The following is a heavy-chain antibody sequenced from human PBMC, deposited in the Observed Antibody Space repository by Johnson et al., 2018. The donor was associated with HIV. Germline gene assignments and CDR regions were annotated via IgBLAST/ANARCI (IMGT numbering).Heavy chain of an antibody. CDR1: GFTVSSNY. CDR2: FSSRGGK. V-gene: IGHV3-53*01. Sequence: EVQLVESGGGLIQPGGSLRLSCAASGFTVSSNYMSWVRQAPGKGLEWVSVFSSRGGKYYADSLKGRFSISRDDSQNTLYLQMNSLRAEDRAVYYCARGTITLIRGVIGSDVWGQGTMVTVSS. CDR3: ARGTITLIRGVIGSDV. J-gene: IGHJ3*01. D-gene: IGHD3-10*01.